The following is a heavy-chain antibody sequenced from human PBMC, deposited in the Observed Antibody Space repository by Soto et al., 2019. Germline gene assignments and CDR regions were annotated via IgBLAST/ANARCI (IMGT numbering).Heavy chain of an antibody. CDR1: GYPFTDYF. V-gene: IGHV1-2*02. D-gene: IGHD1-1*01. CDR3: ARGGTTSLDY. J-gene: IGHJ4*02. CDR2: INPNSGGP. Sequence: ASVKVSCKTSGYPFTDYFIHWVRHAPGQGLEWMGWINPNSGGPISAQKFQGRVTMTRDTSISTAYLELSRLRSDDTAVYYCARGGTTSLDYWGQGTQVTVSS.